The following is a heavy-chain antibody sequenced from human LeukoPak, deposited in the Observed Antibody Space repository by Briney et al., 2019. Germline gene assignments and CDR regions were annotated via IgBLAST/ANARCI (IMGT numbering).Heavy chain of an antibody. CDR2: LSYDGNRK. CDR3: ARGSSDGAHYCDASGYRGGVDY. CDR1: GFTFSPYA. Sequence: GGSLRLSCAASGFTFSPYAMHWVRQAPGKGLEWVAVLSYDGNRKYYADSVKGRFTISRDNSKNTLFLQMNSLRAEDTAVYYCARGSSDGAHYCDASGYRGGVDYWGQGTLVTVSS. V-gene: IGHV3-30-3*01. D-gene: IGHD3-22*01. J-gene: IGHJ4*02.